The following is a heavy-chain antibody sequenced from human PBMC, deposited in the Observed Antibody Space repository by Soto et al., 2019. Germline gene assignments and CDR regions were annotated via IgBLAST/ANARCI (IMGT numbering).Heavy chain of an antibody. V-gene: IGHV1-3*01. Sequence: GAPVKVSCKASGYTFTGYSMHLVRPAPGQRLEWMGWINAGNGNTKYSQKFQGRVTITRDTSASTAYMELSSLRSEDTAVYYCARAVAVAADFDYWGQGTLVTVSS. CDR2: INAGNGNT. D-gene: IGHD6-19*01. CDR3: ARAVAVAADFDY. J-gene: IGHJ4*02. CDR1: GYTFTGYS.